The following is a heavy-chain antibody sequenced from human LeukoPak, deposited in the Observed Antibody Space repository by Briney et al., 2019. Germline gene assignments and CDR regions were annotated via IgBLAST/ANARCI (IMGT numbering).Heavy chain of an antibody. CDR3: AKTLGYGSGFNAFDI. J-gene: IGHJ3*02. V-gene: IGHV3-23*01. CDR2: ISWNGANT. D-gene: IGHD3-10*01. CDR1: GFTLSSYA. Sequence: GGSLRLSCAASGFTLSSYAMSWVRQAPGKGLEWVSAISWNGANTYNADTVKGRFNISRDNSPKTLFLQMTSLRAEDTAVYYCAKTLGYGSGFNAFDIWGQGTMVTVSS.